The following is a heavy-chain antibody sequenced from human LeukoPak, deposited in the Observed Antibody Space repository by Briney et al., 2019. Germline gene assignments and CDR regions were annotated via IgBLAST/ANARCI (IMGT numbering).Heavy chain of an antibody. Sequence: ASVKVSCKASGYTFTSYDINWVRQATGQGLEWMGWMNPDSGNTGYAQKFQDRVTMTRNTSISTAYMELSSLRSEDTAVYYCARGILWFGDDVWGKGTTVTISS. V-gene: IGHV1-8*01. CDR2: MNPDSGNT. CDR1: GYTFTSYD. CDR3: ARGILWFGDDV. D-gene: IGHD3-10*01. J-gene: IGHJ6*04.